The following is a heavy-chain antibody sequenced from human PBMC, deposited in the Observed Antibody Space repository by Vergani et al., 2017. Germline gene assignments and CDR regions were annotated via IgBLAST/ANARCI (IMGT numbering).Heavy chain of an antibody. V-gene: IGHV4-59*11. CDR1: FDSIRNLY. CDR3: ARDGGEYDKDALDV. CDR2: IHYSENT. Sequence: QVQLQESGPGLVKSSETLSLTCSVSFDSIRNLYCNWIRQPPGKGLGWIGSIHYSENTNYNPSLKTRVTISVDTSKNQFSLTLTSVTAADTAVYYCARDGGEYDKDALDVWGQGTKVTVTS. D-gene: IGHD2-21*01. J-gene: IGHJ3*01.